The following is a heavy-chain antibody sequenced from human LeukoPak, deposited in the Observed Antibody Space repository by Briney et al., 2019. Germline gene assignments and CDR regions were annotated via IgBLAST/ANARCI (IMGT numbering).Heavy chain of an antibody. CDR3: ARVSIRGLRFLEQGEGRYYFDY. J-gene: IGHJ4*02. Sequence: SVKVSCXASGGTFSSYAISWVRQARGQGLEWMGGIIPIFGTANYAQKFQGRVTITADESTSTAYMELSSLRSEDTAVYYCARVSIRGLRFLEQGEGRYYFDYWGQGTLVTVSS. CDR2: IIPIFGTA. V-gene: IGHV1-69*13. CDR1: GGTFSSYA. D-gene: IGHD3-3*01.